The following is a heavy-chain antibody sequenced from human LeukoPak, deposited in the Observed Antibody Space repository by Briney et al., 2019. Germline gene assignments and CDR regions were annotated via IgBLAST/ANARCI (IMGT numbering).Heavy chain of an antibody. J-gene: IGHJ4*02. CDR3: AKDRHAMVRGVSSDY. D-gene: IGHD3-10*01. CDR2: ISWNSGSI. CDR1: GFTFDDCA. Sequence: GGSLRLSCAASGFTFDDCAMHWVRQAPGKGLEWVSGISWNSGSIGYADSVKGRFTISRDNAKNSLYLQMNSLRAEDTALYYCAKDRHAMVRGVSSDYWGQGTLVTVSS. V-gene: IGHV3-9*01.